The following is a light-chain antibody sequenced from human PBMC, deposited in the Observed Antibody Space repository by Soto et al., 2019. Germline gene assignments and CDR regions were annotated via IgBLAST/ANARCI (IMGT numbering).Light chain of an antibody. CDR2: DVS. J-gene: IGLJ1*01. Sequence: QSALTQPPSASGSPGQSVAISCTGTSSDVGGYDYVSWYQQHPGKAPKLMIYDVSKRPSGVPDRFSGSKSGNTASLTVSGLQAEDEAVYYCSSYAGTHIVFGTGTKVTVL. CDR3: SSYAGTHIV. V-gene: IGLV2-8*01. CDR1: SSDVGGYDY.